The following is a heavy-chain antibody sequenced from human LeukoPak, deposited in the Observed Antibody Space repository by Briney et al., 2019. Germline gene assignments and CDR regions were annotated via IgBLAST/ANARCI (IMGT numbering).Heavy chain of an antibody. J-gene: IGHJ5*02. CDR3: ARSAVMNYDILTSYSPSGFGP. CDR1: GYTFTSYA. V-gene: IGHV1-18*01. CDR2: ISAYNGNT. D-gene: IGHD3-9*01. Sequence: ASVKVSCKASGYTFTSYAMNWVRQAPGQGLEWMGWISAYNGNTNSAQKFQGRVSMTTDTSTSTTYMELRSLRSDDTAVYYCARSAVMNYDILTSYSPSGFGPWGQGTLVTVSS.